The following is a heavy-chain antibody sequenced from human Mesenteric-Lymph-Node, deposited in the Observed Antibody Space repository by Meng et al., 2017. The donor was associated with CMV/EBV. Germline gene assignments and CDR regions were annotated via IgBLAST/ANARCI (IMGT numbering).Heavy chain of an antibody. J-gene: IGHJ4*02. CDR1: CGSFSGYY. Sequence: QWHVPPGGPGLLKPSEPLSCRCAVYCGSFSGYYGNWIRQSPEKGLEWIGEINHSGSTTYNPSFTSRIIISVDTSTNQISLNMSSVTAADTAVYYCARGSSYDILTGYFDYWGQGALVTVSS. D-gene: IGHD3-9*01. CDR3: ARGSSYDILTGYFDY. V-gene: IGHV4-34*01. CDR2: INHSGST.